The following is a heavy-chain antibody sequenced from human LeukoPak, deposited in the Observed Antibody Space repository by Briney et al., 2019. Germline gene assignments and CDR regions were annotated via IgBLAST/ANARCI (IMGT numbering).Heavy chain of an antibody. D-gene: IGHD1-26*01. Sequence: GGSLRLSCAASGFAFNYFAMSWVRQAPGKGLEWISAVSASGDTTYYADSVKGRFAISRDNSKNTLYLQMTSLRAEDTALYYCAKDEGDVGATSDYWGQGTLVTVSS. J-gene: IGHJ4*02. CDR3: AKDEGDVGATSDY. CDR1: GFAFNYFA. V-gene: IGHV3-23*01. CDR2: VSASGDTT.